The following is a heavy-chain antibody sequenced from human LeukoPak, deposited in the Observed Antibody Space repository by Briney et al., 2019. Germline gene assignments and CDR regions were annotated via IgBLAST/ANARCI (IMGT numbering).Heavy chain of an antibody. V-gene: IGHV1-46*01. Sequence: ASVKVSCKASGYTLTSYYMHWVRQAPGQGLEWMGIINPSGGSTSYAEKFQGRVTMTRDTSTSTVYMELGSLRSEDTAVYYCARGGGTYGFDYWGQGTLVTVSS. CDR3: ARGGGTYGFDY. D-gene: IGHD1-26*01. CDR1: GYTLTSYY. J-gene: IGHJ4*02. CDR2: INPSGGST.